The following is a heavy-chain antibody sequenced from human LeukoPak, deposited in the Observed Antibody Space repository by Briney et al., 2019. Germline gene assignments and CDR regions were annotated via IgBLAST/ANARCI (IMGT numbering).Heavy chain of an antibody. CDR2: ISSSGSSI. J-gene: IGHJ4*02. D-gene: IGHD6-19*01. CDR1: GFTFSSYE. CDR3: ARGQWLAFDY. Sequence: GGSLRLSCAASGFTFSSYEMNWVRQSPGKGLEWASYISSSGSSIYYADSVKGRFTISRDNAKNSLYLQMNSLRAEDTAVYYCARGQWLAFDYWGQGTLVTVSS. V-gene: IGHV3-48*03.